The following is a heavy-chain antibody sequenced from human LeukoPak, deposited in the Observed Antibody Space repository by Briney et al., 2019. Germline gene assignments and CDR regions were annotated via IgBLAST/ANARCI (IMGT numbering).Heavy chain of an antibody. J-gene: IGHJ4*02. CDR1: GFTFSSYG. CDR2: IRYDGSNR. V-gene: IGHV3-30*02. D-gene: IGHD5-18*01. CDR3: AKGSRGDTAMVRSYFDY. Sequence: GGSLRLSCAASGFTFSSYGMHWVRQAPGKGLEWVAFIRYDGSNRHYADSVKGRFTISRDNSKNTLYLQMNSLRAEDTAVYYCAKGSRGDTAMVRSYFDYWGQGTLVTVSP.